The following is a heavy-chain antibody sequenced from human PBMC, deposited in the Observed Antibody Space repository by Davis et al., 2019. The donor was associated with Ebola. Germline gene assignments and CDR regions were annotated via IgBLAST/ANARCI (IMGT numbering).Heavy chain of an antibody. CDR1: GFTFSSYG. D-gene: IGHD4-17*01. CDR3: ARHVPGDFWYFDL. J-gene: IGHJ2*01. Sequence: GESLKISCVASGFTFSSYGMHWVRQAPGEGLEWVAVIWYDGSKRYYADSVKGRFTVSRDSSNNTLYLEMNSLRVEDTAVYHCARHVPGDFWYFDLWGRGTLVTVSS. V-gene: IGHV3-33*01. CDR2: IWYDGSKR.